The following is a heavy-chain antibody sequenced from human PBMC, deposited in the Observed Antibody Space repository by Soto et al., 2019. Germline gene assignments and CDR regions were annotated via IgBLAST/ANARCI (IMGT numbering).Heavy chain of an antibody. J-gene: IGHJ5*02. CDR2: IYYSGSA. CDR3: SRHRGPMVRGVISNWFDP. V-gene: IGHV4-39*01. D-gene: IGHD3-10*01. Sequence: PPETLSLTSTVSGGSISSSSYYWGWIRQPPGKGLEWSGSIYYSGSATYNPSLKIRVTISVDTAKNQFSLKLSSVTAADTAVYYCSRHRGPMVRGVISNWFDPWGQGTLVTVSS. CDR1: GGSISSSSYY.